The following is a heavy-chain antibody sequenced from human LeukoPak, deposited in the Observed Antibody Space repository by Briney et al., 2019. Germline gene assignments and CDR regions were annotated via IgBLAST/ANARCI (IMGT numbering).Heavy chain of an antibody. CDR3: ASGRGGSKNPVMGLDY. J-gene: IGHJ4*02. Sequence: ASVKVSCKASGGTFSSYAISWVRQAPGQGLEWMGRIIPIFGTANYAQKFQGRVTITTDESTSTAYMELSSLRSEDTAVYYCASGRGGSKNPVMGLDYWGQGTLVTVSS. CDR2: IIPIFGTA. D-gene: IGHD2-15*01. V-gene: IGHV1-69*05. CDR1: GGTFSSYA.